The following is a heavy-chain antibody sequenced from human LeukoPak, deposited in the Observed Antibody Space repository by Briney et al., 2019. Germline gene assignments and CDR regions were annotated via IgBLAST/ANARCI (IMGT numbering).Heavy chain of an antibody. Sequence: GRSLRLSCAASGFTFDDYAMHWVRQAPGKGLEWVSGISWNSGSIGYADSVKGRFTISRDNSKNTLYLQMGSLRAEDMAVYYCASQQPHAFDIWGQGTMVTVSS. CDR2: ISWNSGSI. D-gene: IGHD6-13*01. CDR3: ASQQPHAFDI. V-gene: IGHV3-9*03. J-gene: IGHJ3*02. CDR1: GFTFDDYA.